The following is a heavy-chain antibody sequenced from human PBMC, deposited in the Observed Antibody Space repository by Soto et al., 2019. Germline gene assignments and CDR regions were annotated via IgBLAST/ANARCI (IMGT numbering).Heavy chain of an antibody. V-gene: IGHV4-30-2*01. CDR3: AREMSYYFDS. CDR2: IYHSGAT. CDR1: GDFISRDGSS. Sequence: QVQLQESGSGLVKPSETLVLTCTVSGDFISRDGSSWSWLRQPPGKGLEWIGYIYHSGATYYNPSLKSRVTTSVDKSKNQFSLRLASVTAADTAVYYCAREMSYYFDSWGHGTLVTVSS. J-gene: IGHJ4*01.